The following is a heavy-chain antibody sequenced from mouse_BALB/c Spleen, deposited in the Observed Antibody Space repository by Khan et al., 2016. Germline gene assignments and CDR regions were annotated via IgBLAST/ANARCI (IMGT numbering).Heavy chain of an antibody. V-gene: IGHV3-8*02. J-gene: IGHJ1*01. CDR2: ISYSDTT. CDR1: GDSITSGY. Sequence: EVQLQESGPSLVKPSQTLFLTCSVTGDSITSGYWNWIRKFPGNKLEYMGYISYSDTTYYNPSLKSRISITRDTSKNQYYLQLRSVITEDTATYYCARRYYGRDVWGAGTTVTVSS. CDR3: ARRYYGRDV. D-gene: IGHD1-2*01.